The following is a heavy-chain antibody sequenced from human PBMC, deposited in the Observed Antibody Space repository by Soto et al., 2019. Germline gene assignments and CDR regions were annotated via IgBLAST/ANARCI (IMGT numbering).Heavy chain of an antibody. J-gene: IGHJ4*02. CDR1: GFTFSSYG. Sequence: SLRLSCAASGFTFSSYGMHWVRQAPGKGLEWVAVIWYDGSNKYYADSVKGRFTISRDNSKNTLYLQMNSLRAEDTAVYYCAIDDSSGYYHSYWGQGTLVTVSS. D-gene: IGHD3-22*01. CDR3: AIDDSSGYYHSY. CDR2: IWYDGSNK. V-gene: IGHV3-33*01.